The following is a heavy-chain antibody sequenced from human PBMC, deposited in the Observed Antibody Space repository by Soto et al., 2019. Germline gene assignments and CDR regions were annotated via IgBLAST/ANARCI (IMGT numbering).Heavy chain of an antibody. CDR1: GFTFSSYG. CDR2: IWYDGSNK. CDR3: AREALIAAAGLLDY. Sequence: GGSLRLSCAASGFTFSSYGMHWVRQAPGKGLEWVAVIWYDGSNKYYADSVKGRFTISRDNSKNTLYLQMNSLRAEDTAVYYCAREALIAAAGLLDYWGQGTLVTVSS. J-gene: IGHJ4*02. V-gene: IGHV3-33*01. D-gene: IGHD6-13*01.